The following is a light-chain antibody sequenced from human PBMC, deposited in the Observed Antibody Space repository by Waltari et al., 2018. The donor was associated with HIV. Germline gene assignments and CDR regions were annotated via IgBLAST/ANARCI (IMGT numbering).Light chain of an antibody. CDR3: ISYISSSSPV. J-gene: IGLJ3*02. Sequence: QSALTQPASVSGSPGQSITISCTGTSFDIYGYNFVSWFQHHPGKAPKAIIYEVSNRPSGVSDRFSGSKSGNTASLTISGLQPEDEAEYFCISYISSSSPVFGGGTKLTVL. CDR1: SFDIYGYNF. CDR2: EVS. V-gene: IGLV2-14*01.